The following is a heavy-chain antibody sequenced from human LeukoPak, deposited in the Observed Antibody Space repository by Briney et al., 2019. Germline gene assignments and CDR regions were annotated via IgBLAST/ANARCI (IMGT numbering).Heavy chain of an antibody. J-gene: IGHJ4*02. D-gene: IGHD3-10*01. CDR3: ARTYGSGSYDLDY. Sequence: AGGSLRLSCAASGFTFSSYSMNWVRQAPGKGLEWVSSISSSSSYIYYADSVKGRFTISRDNAKNSLYLQMNSLRAEDTAVYYCARTYGSGSYDLDYWGQGTLVTVSS. V-gene: IGHV3-21*01. CDR1: GFTFSSYS. CDR2: ISSSSSYI.